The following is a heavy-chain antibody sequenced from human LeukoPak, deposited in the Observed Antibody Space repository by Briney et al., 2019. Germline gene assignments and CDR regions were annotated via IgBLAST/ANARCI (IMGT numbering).Heavy chain of an antibody. CDR2: MNPNSGNT. Sequence: ASVKVSCKASGYTFTDYYINWARQATGQGLEWMGWMNPNSGNTGYAQKFQGRVTMTRNTSISTAYMELSSLRSEDTAVYYCARPLRAAGRRRFDPWGQGTLVTVSS. V-gene: IGHV1-8*02. D-gene: IGHD2-15*01. CDR3: ARPLRAAGRRRFDP. CDR1: GYTFTDYY. J-gene: IGHJ5*02.